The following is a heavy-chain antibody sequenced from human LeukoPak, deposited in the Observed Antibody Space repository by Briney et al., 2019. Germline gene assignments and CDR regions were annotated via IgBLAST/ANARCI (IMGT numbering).Heavy chain of an antibody. CDR3: ARSYCSGSSCYYFDH. D-gene: IGHD2-15*01. J-gene: IGHJ4*02. CDR2: ISVYNGNT. V-gene: IGHV1-18*01. Sequence: ASVKVSFKASGYTFNNYYITWVRQAPGQGLESMGWISVYNGNTNYVQKFQGRVTMTTDTSTSTAYMELRSLRSDDTAMYYCARSYCSGSSCYYFDHWGQGTPVTVSS. CDR1: GYTFNNYY.